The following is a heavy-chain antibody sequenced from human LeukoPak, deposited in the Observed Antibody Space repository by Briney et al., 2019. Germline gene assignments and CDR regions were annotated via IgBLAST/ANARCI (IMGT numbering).Heavy chain of an antibody. V-gene: IGHV3-48*01. CDR3: ARVGSGSYPSLGYMDV. J-gene: IGHJ6*03. CDR1: GLTFSNCH. D-gene: IGHD3-10*01. CDR2: ISSDSVTI. Sequence: GGSLRLSCAASGLTFSNCHMNWVRQAPGKGLQWISYISSDSVTIYYADSVEGRFTISRDNAKKSLDPQMKSLRAEDTAVYYCARVGSGSYPSLGYMDVWGKGTTVTVSS.